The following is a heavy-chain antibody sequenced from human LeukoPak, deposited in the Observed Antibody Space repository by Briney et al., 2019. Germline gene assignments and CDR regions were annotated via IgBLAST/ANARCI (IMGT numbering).Heavy chain of an antibody. Sequence: PSETLSLTCAVYGGSFSGYYLSWIRQPPGKGLEWIGEINHSGSTNYNPSLKSRVTISVDTSENQFSLKLSSVTAADTAVYYCARGFGYSMLYYYYYMDVWGKGTTVTVSS. J-gene: IGHJ6*03. D-gene: IGHD4-11*01. CDR2: INHSGST. V-gene: IGHV4-34*01. CDR3: ARGFGYSMLYYYYYMDV. CDR1: GGSFSGYY.